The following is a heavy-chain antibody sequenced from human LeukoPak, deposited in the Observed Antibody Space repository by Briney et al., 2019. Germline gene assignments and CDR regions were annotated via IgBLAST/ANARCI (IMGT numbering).Heavy chain of an antibody. D-gene: IGHD6-19*01. CDR2: FDPEDGET. Sequence: ASVKVSCKVSGYTLTELSMHWVRQAPGKGLEWMGGFDPEDGETIYAQKFQGRVTMTEDTSTDTAYMELSSLRSEDTAGYYCATALSLSVAGTGYFQHWGQGTLVTVSS. V-gene: IGHV1-24*01. CDR3: ATALSLSVAGTGYFQH. J-gene: IGHJ1*01. CDR1: GYTLTELS.